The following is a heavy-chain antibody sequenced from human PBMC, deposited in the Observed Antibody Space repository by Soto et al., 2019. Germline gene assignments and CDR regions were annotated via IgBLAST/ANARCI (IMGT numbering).Heavy chain of an antibody. V-gene: IGHV4-4*07. CDR3: ARVAFSYFGMDV. CDR1: GGAISSYY. Sequence: LSLTCSVPGGAISSYYWSWVRQPAGKGLEWIGRVFSSGSTNYNASLKSRVTMSIDTSKNEVSLTLRSVTAADTAVYYCARVAFSYFGMDVWGPGTTVTVSS. J-gene: IGHJ6*02. D-gene: IGHD3-3*02. CDR2: VFSSGST.